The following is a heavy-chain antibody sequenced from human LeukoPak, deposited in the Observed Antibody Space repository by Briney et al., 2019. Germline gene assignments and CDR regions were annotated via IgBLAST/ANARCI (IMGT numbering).Heavy chain of an antibody. V-gene: IGHV4-34*01. J-gene: IGHJ4*02. D-gene: IGHD3-22*01. CDR2: INHSGST. Sequence: SETLSLTCAVYGGSFSGYYWSWIRQPPGKGLEWIGEINHSGSTNYNPSLKSRVTISVDTSKNQFSLKLSSVTAADTAVYYCARGRGSGYYYVVYYFDYWGQGTLVTVSS. CDR1: GGSFSGYY. CDR3: ARGRGSGYYYVVYYFDY.